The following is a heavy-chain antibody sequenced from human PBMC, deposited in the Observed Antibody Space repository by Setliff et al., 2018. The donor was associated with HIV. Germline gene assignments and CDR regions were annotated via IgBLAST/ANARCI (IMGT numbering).Heavy chain of an antibody. V-gene: IGHV1-18*01. CDR2: ISAYNGNT. Sequence: ASVKVSCKASGYTFTRYGISWVRQAPGQGLEWMGWISAYNGNTNYAEKLQGRVAITTDTSTGTAYMELSSLRSDDTAVYYCATDRTQTGINMVRGRIVDPARYPLDYWGQGTLVTVSS. CDR3: ATDRTQTGINMVRGRIVDPARYPLDY. D-gene: IGHD3-10*01. J-gene: IGHJ4*02. CDR1: GYTFTRYG.